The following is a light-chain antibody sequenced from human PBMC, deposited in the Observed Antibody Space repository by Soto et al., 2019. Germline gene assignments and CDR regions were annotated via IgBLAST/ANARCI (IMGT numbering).Light chain of an antibody. V-gene: IGKV1-27*01. CDR1: QGISNY. Sequence: DIQMTQSPSSLSASVGDRVTITCRASQGISNYLAWYQQKPGKVPKLLIYAASTLQSGVPSRFSGSGSGTDFTLTISRLEPEDFAVYHCQQYGSSPLITFGQGTRLEI. CDR2: AAS. J-gene: IGKJ5*01. CDR3: QQYGSSPLIT.